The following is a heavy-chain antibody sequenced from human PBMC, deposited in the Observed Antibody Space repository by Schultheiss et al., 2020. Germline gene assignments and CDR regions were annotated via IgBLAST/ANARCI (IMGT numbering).Heavy chain of an antibody. CDR3: ARRHREYYDFWSGYGRSFAFDI. CDR2: IYYSGST. CDR1: GGSFSGYY. V-gene: IGHV4-39*01. D-gene: IGHD3-3*01. J-gene: IGHJ3*02. Sequence: SETLSLTCAVYGGSFSGYYWGWIRQPPGKGLEWIGSIYYSGSTYYNPSLKSRVTISVDTSKHQFSLKLSSVTAADTAVYYCARRHREYYDFWSGYGRSFAFDIWGQGTMVTVSS.